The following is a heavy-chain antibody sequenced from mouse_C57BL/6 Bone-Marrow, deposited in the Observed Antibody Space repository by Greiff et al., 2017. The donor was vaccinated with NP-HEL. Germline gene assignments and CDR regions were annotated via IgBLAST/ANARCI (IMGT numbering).Heavy chain of an antibody. CDR1: GYTFTSYW. CDR2: IYPGSGST. CDR3: ARFYDYGAWFAY. D-gene: IGHD2-4*01. Sequence: VQLQQPGAELAKPGASVKMSCKASGYTFTSYWITWVKQRPGQGLEWIGDIYPGSGSTNYNEKFKSKATLTADTSSSTAYMQLSSLTSEDSAVCYCARFYDYGAWFAYWGQGTLVTVSA. J-gene: IGHJ3*01. V-gene: IGHV1-55*01.